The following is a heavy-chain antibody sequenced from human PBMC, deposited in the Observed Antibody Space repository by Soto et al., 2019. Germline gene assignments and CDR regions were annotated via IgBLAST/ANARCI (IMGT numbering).Heavy chain of an antibody. CDR1: GVTVSSYA. J-gene: IGHJ6*02. D-gene: IGHD2-15*01. Sequence: PAGSLRLSSAASGVTVSSYAMGWGRQTPGKGLEWVSAISVRGGGTYSADAMKGRFTISRDNSKNTLYLQMNSLRAEDTAVYYFAKHPELLPRPYGMDVWVQGTSDTVS. CDR3: AKHPELLPRPYGMDV. V-gene: IGHV3-23*01. CDR2: ISVRGGGT.